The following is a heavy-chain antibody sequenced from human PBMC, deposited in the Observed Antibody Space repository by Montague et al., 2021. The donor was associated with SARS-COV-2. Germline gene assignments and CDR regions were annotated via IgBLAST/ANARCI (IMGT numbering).Heavy chain of an antibody. J-gene: IGHJ6*02. Sequence: TLSLTSTVSGGSISSGSYYWSWIRQPAGKGLEWIGRIYTIGSTNYNPSLKSRVTISVDTSKNRFSLKLSSVTAADTAVYYCARASITIFGVADYGMDVWGQGTTVTVSS. CDR2: IYTIGST. D-gene: IGHD3-3*01. CDR1: GGSISSGSYY. V-gene: IGHV4-61*02. CDR3: ARASITIFGVADYGMDV.